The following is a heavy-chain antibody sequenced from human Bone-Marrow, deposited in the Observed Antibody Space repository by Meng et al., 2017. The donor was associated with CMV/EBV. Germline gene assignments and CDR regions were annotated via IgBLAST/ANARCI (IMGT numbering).Heavy chain of an antibody. CDR1: GFTFSSYA. Sequence: GGSLRLSCAASGFTFSSYAMHWVRQAPGKGLEWVAVISYDGSNKYYADSVKGRFTISRDNSKNTLYLQMNSLRAEDTAVYYCARDMAVADYWGQGNLVTVSS. J-gene: IGHJ4*02. CDR2: ISYDGSNK. V-gene: IGHV3-30*04. CDR3: ARDMAVADY. D-gene: IGHD6-19*01.